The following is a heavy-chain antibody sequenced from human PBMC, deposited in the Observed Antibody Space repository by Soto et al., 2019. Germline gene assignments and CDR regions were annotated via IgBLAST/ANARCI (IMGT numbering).Heavy chain of an antibody. J-gene: IGHJ4*02. Sequence: QVQLQESGPGLVKPSQTLSLTCTVSGGSISSGLYYWSWIRQHPGKGLEWIGYTYYSGSTYYNPSLKSRVTISVDTSKNQFSLKLSSVTSADTAVYYCARVRGYDFWSGYYNGYYWGQGTLVTVSS. CDR1: GGSISSGLYY. CDR2: TYYSGST. V-gene: IGHV4-31*03. D-gene: IGHD3-3*01. CDR3: ARVRGYDFWSGYYNGYY.